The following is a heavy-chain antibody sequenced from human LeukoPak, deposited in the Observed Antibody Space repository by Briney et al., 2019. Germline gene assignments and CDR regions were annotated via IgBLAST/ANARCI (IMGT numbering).Heavy chain of an antibody. CDR1: GFTFSDYN. CDR2: ITNSGSTI. V-gene: IGHV3-11*01. CDR3: ARSIGLTGGGVDV. J-gene: IGHJ6*02. Sequence: GESLRLSCAASGFTFSDYNMNWLRQAPGKGLEWVSYITNSGSTIRYADSVKGRFTISRDNAKNSLYLQMNSLRAEDTAVYYCARSIGLTGGGVDVWGQGTTVTVSS. D-gene: IGHD3-9*01.